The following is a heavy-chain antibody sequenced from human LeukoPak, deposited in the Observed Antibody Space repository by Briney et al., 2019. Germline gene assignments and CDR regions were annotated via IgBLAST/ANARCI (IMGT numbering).Heavy chain of an antibody. V-gene: IGHV1-2*02. CDR3: ARDHYPFYGSGSYDY. CDR1: GYTFTDYY. CDR2: INPNSGGT. J-gene: IGHJ4*02. D-gene: IGHD3-10*01. Sequence: ASVKVSCKASGYTFTDYYMHWVRQAPGQGLEWMGWINPNSGGTNYAQKFQGRVTMTRDTSISTAYMELSRLRSDDTAVYYCARDHYPFYGSGSYDYWGQGTLVTVSS.